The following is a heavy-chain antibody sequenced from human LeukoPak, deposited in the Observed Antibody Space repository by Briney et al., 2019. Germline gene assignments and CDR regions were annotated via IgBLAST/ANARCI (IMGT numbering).Heavy chain of an antibody. J-gene: IGHJ4*02. D-gene: IGHD6-19*01. Sequence: ASVKVSCKASGYTFTGYYMHWVRQAPGQGLEWMGWINPNSGGTNYAQKFQGWVTMTRDTSISTAYMELSSLRSEDTAVYYCARGRGYSSGWYYFDYWGQGTLVTVSS. CDR2: INPNSGGT. CDR3: ARGRGYSSGWYYFDY. V-gene: IGHV1-2*04. CDR1: GYTFTGYY.